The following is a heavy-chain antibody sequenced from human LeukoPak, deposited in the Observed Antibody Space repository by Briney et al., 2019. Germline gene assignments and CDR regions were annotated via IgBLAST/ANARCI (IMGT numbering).Heavy chain of an antibody. CDR3: ARVNPGPMFGFGGGFDY. V-gene: IGHV4-31*03. Sequence: SQTLSLTCTVSGGSISSGGYYWSWTRQHPGKGLEWIGYIYYSGSTYYNPSLKSRVTISVDTSKNQFSLKLSSVTAADTAVYYCARVNPGPMFGFGGGFDYWGQGTLVTVSS. CDR1: GGSISSGGYY. CDR2: IYYSGST. J-gene: IGHJ4*02. D-gene: IGHD3-16*01.